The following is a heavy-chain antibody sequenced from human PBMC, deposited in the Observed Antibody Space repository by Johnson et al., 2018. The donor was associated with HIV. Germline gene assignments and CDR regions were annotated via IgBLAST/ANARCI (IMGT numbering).Heavy chain of an antibody. CDR1: GFTVSSNY. V-gene: IGHV3-66*01. CDR2: IGAAGDT. D-gene: IGHD3-16*01. CDR3: AAGGRTEAVA. J-gene: IGHJ3*01. Sequence: VQLVESGGGLAKPAWSLRLYCAASGFTVSSNYMSWVRQAPGKGLEWVSVIGAAGDTYYADSVKGRFTISRDNAKNSLYLQMNSLRAEDTAVYYCAAGGRTEAVAWGQGTMVTVSS.